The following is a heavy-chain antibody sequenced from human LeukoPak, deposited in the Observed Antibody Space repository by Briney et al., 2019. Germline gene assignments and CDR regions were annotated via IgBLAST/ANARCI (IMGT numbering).Heavy chain of an antibody. J-gene: IGHJ4*02. Sequence: GGSLRLSCAASGFTFSSYAMSWVRQAPGKGLEWVSAISGSGGSTYYADSVKGRFTISRDSSKNTLYLQMNSLRAEDTAVYYCARDELRGNFDYWGQGTLVTVSS. D-gene: IGHD1-26*01. CDR2: ISGSGGST. V-gene: IGHV3-23*01. CDR1: GFTFSSYA. CDR3: ARDELRGNFDY.